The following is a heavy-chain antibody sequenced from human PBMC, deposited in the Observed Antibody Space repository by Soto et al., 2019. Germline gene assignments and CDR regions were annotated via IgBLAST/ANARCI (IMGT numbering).Heavy chain of an antibody. J-gene: IGHJ4*02. D-gene: IGHD3-10*01. V-gene: IGHV1-18*01. CDR1: GYTFTSYG. Sequence: GASVKVSCKASGYTFTSYGISWVRQAPGQGLEWMGWISAYNGNTNYAQKLQGRVTMTTDTSTSTAYMELRSLRSDDTAVYYCARDLTGLWFGESPAGNYFDYWGQGTLVTVSS. CDR2: ISAYNGNT. CDR3: ARDLTGLWFGESPAGNYFDY.